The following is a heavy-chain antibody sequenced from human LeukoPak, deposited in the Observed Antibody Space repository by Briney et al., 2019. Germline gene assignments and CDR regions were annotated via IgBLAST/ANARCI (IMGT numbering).Heavy chain of an antibody. Sequence: SGGSLRLSCAASGFTFSSYSMNWVRQAPGKGLEWVSSISSSSSYIYYADSVKGRFTISRDNAKNSLYLQMNSLRAEDTAVYYCARQHCSGGDCYLFDWGQGTLVTVSS. CDR3: ARQHCSGGDCYLFD. J-gene: IGHJ4*02. D-gene: IGHD2-15*01. V-gene: IGHV3-21*01. CDR1: GFTFSSYS. CDR2: ISSSSSYI.